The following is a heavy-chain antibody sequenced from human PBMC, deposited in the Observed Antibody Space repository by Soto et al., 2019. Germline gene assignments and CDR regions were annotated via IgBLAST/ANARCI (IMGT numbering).Heavy chain of an antibody. V-gene: IGHV3-23*01. D-gene: IGHD3-9*01. CDR1: AFMFSNYA. J-gene: IGHJ4*02. Sequence: PGGSLRLSCAASAFMFSNYAMSWVRQAPGKGLEWVSTISLGGGNTHYADSVKGRLTISRDNSKNTLYLQMNSLRGEDTAVYYCAKDPSTGYADHWGQGTLVTVSS. CDR3: AKDPSTGYADH. CDR2: ISLGGGNT.